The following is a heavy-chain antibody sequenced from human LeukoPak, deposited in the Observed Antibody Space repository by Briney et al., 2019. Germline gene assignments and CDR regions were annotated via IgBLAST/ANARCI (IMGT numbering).Heavy chain of an antibody. Sequence: PGGSLRLSCAASGFTFSSYSMNWVRQAPGKGLEWVSSISSSSSYIYYADSVKGRFTISRDNSKNTLYLQMNSLRAEDTAVYYCAKGDWFDPWGQGTLVTVSS. V-gene: IGHV3-21*04. J-gene: IGHJ5*02. CDR1: GFTFSSYS. CDR2: ISSSSSYI. CDR3: AKGDWFDP.